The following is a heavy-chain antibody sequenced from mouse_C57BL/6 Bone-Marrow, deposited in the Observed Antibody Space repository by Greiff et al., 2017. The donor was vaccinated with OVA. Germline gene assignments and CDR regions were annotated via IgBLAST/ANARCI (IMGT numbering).Heavy chain of an antibody. CDR1: GFTFSDYY. D-gene: IGHD1-1*01. CDR3: VRFSDYYGSSYEYFDV. V-gene: IGHV5-12*01. CDR2: ISNGGGST. Sequence: EVQLVESGGGLVQPGGSLKLSCAASGFTFSDYYMYWVRQTPEKRLEWVAYISNGGGSTYYPDTVKGRFTISRDNAKNTLYLQMSRLKSEDTAMYYCVRFSDYYGSSYEYFDVWGTEATVTVSS. J-gene: IGHJ1*03.